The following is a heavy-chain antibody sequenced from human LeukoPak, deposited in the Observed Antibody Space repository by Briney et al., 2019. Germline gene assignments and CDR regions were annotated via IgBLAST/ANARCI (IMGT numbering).Heavy chain of an antibody. D-gene: IGHD6-19*01. J-gene: IGHJ5*02. Sequence: KASETLSLTCAVYGGSFSGYYWSWIRQPPGKGLEWIGRIYTSGSTNYNPSLKSRVTMSVDTSKNQFSLKLSSVTAADTAVYYCATDTSSGWYGWFDPWGQGTLVTVSS. CDR1: GGSFSGYY. CDR3: ATDTSSGWYGWFDP. CDR2: IYTSGST. V-gene: IGHV4-59*10.